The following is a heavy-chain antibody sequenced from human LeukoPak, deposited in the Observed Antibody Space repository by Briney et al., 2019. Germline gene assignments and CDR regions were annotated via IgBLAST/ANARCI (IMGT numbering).Heavy chain of an antibody. CDR3: ARVGWVSLAGTALYGMDV. Sequence: PSETLSLTCTVSGGSISTNYWSWIRQPAGKGLEWIGRMYTSGSSTYNPSLKSRVTMSVDTSKNQFSLKLSSVTAADTAVYYCARVGWVSLAGTALYGMDVWGQGTTVTVSS. J-gene: IGHJ6*02. CDR2: MYTSGSS. CDR1: GGSISTNY. D-gene: IGHD1-26*01. V-gene: IGHV4-4*07.